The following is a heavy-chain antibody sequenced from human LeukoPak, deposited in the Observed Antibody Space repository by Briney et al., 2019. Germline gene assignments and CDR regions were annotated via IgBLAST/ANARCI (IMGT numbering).Heavy chain of an antibody. Sequence: PGGSLRLSCAASGFTFSSYGMHWVRQAPGKGLEWVAIISYDGNNKYYAVSVKGRFTISRDNSKNTLYLQMNSLRAEDTAVYYYARDDEYGSSWSQYYYYYMDVWGKGTTVTISS. CDR1: GFTFSSYG. J-gene: IGHJ6*03. CDR3: ARDDEYGSSWSQYYYYYMDV. D-gene: IGHD6-13*01. CDR2: ISYDGNNK. V-gene: IGHV3-30*03.